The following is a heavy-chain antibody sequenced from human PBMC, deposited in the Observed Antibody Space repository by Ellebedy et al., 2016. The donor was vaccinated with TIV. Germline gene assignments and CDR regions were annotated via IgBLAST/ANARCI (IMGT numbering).Heavy chain of an antibody. D-gene: IGHD3-22*01. J-gene: IGHJ4*02. Sequence: ESLKISCAASGFTVSGNYMSWVRQPPGKGLEWIGEINHSGSTNYNPSLKSRVTISVDTSKNQFSLKVSSVTAADTAVYYCARGPPGGYYYRYWGQGTLVTVSS. V-gene: IGHV4-34*01. CDR1: GFTVSGNY. CDR3: ARGPPGGYYYRY. CDR2: INHSGST.